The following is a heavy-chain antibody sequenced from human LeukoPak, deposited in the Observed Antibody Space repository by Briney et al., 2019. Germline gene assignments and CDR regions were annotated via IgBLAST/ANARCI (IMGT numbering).Heavy chain of an antibody. D-gene: IGHD5-18*01. V-gene: IGHV3-30-3*01. CDR1: GFTFSRFA. Sequence: GRSLRLSCVASGFTFSRFAMHWVRQAPGKGLEWVAVISYHGGTEYYADSVKGRFTISRDNSNNKLYLQMNSLRVEDTAVYFCARDMRDSAQSRYFYGYEFDYWGQGTLVAVSS. CDR2: ISYHGGTE. J-gene: IGHJ4*02. CDR3: ARDMRDSAQSRYFYGYEFDY.